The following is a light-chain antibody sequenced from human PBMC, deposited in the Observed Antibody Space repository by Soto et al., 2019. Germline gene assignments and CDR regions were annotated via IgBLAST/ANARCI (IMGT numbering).Light chain of an antibody. J-gene: IGKJ2*01. CDR1: QSISNW. V-gene: IGKV1-5*03. CDR3: QQYHRYPYS. CDR2: RAS. Sequence: DIQMSQSPSTLSPSVGDRVTISCRASQSISNWLAWYQQKPGEAPELLIYRASNLQSRVPSRFIGSGSGTEFTLTISSLQTDDFATYYCQQYHRYPYSFGPETKLEI.